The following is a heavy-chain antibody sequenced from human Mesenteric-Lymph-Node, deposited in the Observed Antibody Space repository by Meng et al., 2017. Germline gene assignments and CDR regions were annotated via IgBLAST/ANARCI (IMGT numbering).Heavy chain of an antibody. D-gene: IGHD3-10*01. Sequence: SVKVSCKASGYTFTGYYMHWVRQAPGQGLEWMGWIIPIFGTANYAQKFQGRVTITTDESTSTAYMELSSLRSEDTAVYYCARAETMVRGVTYDAFDIWGQGTMVTVSS. CDR2: IIPIFGTA. CDR3: ARAETMVRGVTYDAFDI. J-gene: IGHJ3*02. CDR1: GYTFTGYY. V-gene: IGHV1-69*05.